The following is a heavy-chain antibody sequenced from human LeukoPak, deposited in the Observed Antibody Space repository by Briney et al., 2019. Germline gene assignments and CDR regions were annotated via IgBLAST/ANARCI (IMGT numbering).Heavy chain of an antibody. D-gene: IGHD3-3*01. CDR3: AKENDFVY. V-gene: IGHV3-30*18. Sequence: YLRLSCAASGFTYSNYDMHWVRQAPGKRLDWVAVISYDGTNKYYADSVKGRFTISRDNSKSTLYLQMNSLRAEDTAVYYCAKENDFVYWGQGTLVTVSS. CDR1: GFTYSNYD. J-gene: IGHJ4*02. CDR2: ISYDGTNK.